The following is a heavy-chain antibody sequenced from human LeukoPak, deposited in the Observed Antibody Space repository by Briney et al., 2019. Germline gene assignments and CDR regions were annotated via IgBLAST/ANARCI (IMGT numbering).Heavy chain of an antibody. CDR3: ARVGPFYFGGEEHFDY. CDR1: GYTFTSYG. V-gene: IGHV1-18*01. D-gene: IGHD2-21*01. Sequence: GASVKVSCKASGYTFTSYGISWVRQAPGQGLEWMGWISAYNGNTNYAQKLQGRVTMTTDTSTSTASMEMRSLRSDDTAVYYCARVGPFYFGGEEHFDYWGQGTLVTVSS. J-gene: IGHJ4*02. CDR2: ISAYNGNT.